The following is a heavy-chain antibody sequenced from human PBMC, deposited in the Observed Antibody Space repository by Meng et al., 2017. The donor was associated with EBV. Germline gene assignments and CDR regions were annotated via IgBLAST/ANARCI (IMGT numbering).Heavy chain of an antibody. J-gene: IGHJ4*02. D-gene: IGHD6-6*01. V-gene: IGHV2-5*02. Sequence: IPLKEPGPTLVKPTQTLTLTCTFSGFSLSTRGVGVGWSRQPPGKALEWLALIYWDDDKRYSPSLKSRLTITKDTSKNQVVLTMTNMDPVDAATYYCAHIIAARPFDYWGQGTLVTVSS. CDR2: IYWDDDK. CDR3: AHIIAARPFDY. CDR1: GFSLSTRGVG.